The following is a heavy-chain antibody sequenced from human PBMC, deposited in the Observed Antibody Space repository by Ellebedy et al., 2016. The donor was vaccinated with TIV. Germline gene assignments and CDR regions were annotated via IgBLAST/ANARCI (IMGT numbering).Heavy chain of an antibody. D-gene: IGHD3-10*01. CDR2: FHDSEKA. Sequence: SETLSLXCTVSGGSVINGGSYWSWIRQPPGKGLEWIGRFHDSEKAHYNPSLKNRVTMSLDTSKNQFSLKLSSVTAADTAVYYCARGYGSETYSNWFDPWGQGALVTVSS. V-gene: IGHV4-61*08. CDR1: GGSVINGGSY. CDR3: ARGYGSETYSNWFDP. J-gene: IGHJ5*02.